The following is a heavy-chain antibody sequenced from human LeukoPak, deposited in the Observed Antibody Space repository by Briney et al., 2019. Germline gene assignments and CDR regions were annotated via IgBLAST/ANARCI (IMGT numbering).Heavy chain of an antibody. CDR1: GGSFSSYY. CDR3: ARDNWNYGSSMDV. J-gene: IGHJ6*02. CDR2: IYYSGST. Sequence: SETLSLTYTVSGGSFSSYYWSWIRQPPGKGLEWIGYIYYSGSTNYNPSFKSRVTISVDTSKNQFSLKLSSVTAADTAVYHCARDNWNYGSSMDVWGQGTTVTVSS. D-gene: IGHD1-7*01. V-gene: IGHV4-59*01.